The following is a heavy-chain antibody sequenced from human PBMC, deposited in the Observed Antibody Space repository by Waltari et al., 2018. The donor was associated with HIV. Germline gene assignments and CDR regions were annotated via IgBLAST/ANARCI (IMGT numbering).Heavy chain of an antibody. D-gene: IGHD2-2*01. J-gene: IGHJ5*02. CDR2: SNTKTGNP. V-gene: IGHV7-4-1*02. Sequence: QVQLVQSGSELKKPGASVKVSCKASGYTFTTYALNWVRQAPGHGLECMVWSNTKTGNPTYAQGFTGRFVFSLDTSVSTAYLHISSLKAEDTAGYYCARGGSTSSFGPWGQGTLVTVAS. CDR1: GYTFTTYA. CDR3: ARGGSTSSFGP.